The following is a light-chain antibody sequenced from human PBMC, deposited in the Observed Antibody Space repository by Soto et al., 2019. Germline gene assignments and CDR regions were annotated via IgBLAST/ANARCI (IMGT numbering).Light chain of an antibody. CDR3: CSYAGSITYV. V-gene: IGLV2-23*01. CDR2: EGS. CDR1: SSDIGSYNL. J-gene: IGLJ1*01. Sequence: QSVLTQPASVSGSPGQSITISCTGTSSDIGSYNLVSWYQQYPGKPPKLMIYEGSKRPSGVSSRFSGSKSGSTASLTISGLRTEDEADYHCCSYAGSITYVFGTGTKVTVL.